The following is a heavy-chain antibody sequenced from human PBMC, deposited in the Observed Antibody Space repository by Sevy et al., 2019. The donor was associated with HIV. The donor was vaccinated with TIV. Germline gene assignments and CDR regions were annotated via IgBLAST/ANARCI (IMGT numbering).Heavy chain of an antibody. CDR1: GYTFSNHY. D-gene: IGHD6-19*01. CDR3: ARDRYASGYFDY. J-gene: IGHJ4*02. Sequence: ASVKVSCKTFGYTFSNHYIHWVRQAPGHGLEWMGVINLSGGSTNYAHRFQGRVTMTRDPSTSTFYMDLSSVRSEDTAVYYWARDRYASGYFDYWGQGTLVTVSS. V-gene: IGHV1-46*01. CDR2: INLSGGST.